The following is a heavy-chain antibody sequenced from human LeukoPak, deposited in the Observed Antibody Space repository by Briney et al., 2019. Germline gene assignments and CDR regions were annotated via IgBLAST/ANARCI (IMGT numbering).Heavy chain of an antibody. CDR3: AREVPQLRFRFRGYGY. J-gene: IGHJ4*02. CDR1: GGSFSGYY. CDR2: INHSGST. D-gene: IGHD3-3*01. V-gene: IGHV4-34*01. Sequence: KPSETLSLTCAVYGGSFSGYYWSWIRQPPGKGLEWIGEINHSGSTNYNPSLKSRVTISVDTSKNQFSLKLSSVTAADTAVYYCAREVPQLRFRFRGYGYWGQGTLVTVSS.